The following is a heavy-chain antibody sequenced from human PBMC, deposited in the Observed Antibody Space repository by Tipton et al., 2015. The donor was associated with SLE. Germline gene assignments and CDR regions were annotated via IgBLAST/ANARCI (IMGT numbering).Heavy chain of an antibody. CDR2: IYYSGST. J-gene: IGHJ3*02. CDR3: ASYGGSSWGDAFDI. D-gene: IGHD6-13*01. Sequence: TLSLTCTVSGGSISSSSYYWGWIRQPPGKGLEWIGSIYYSGSTYYNPSLKSRVTISVDASKNQFSLKLSSVTAADTAVYYCASYGGSSWGDAFDIWGQGTMVTVPS. CDR1: GGSISSSSYY. V-gene: IGHV4-39*07.